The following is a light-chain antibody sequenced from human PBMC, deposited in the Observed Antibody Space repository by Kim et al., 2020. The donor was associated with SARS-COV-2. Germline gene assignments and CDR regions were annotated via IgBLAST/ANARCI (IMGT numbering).Light chain of an antibody. CDR2: DAS. V-gene: IGKV3-11*01. CDR1: QSVSSY. Sequence: EIVLTQSPATLSLSPGERATLSCRASQSVSSYLAWYQQKPGQAPSLLIYDASNRATGIPARFSGSGSRAVFTLTISRQQPDDFADYYWQQRSNWLTFGGGTKVDIK. CDR3: QQRSNWLT. J-gene: IGKJ4*01.